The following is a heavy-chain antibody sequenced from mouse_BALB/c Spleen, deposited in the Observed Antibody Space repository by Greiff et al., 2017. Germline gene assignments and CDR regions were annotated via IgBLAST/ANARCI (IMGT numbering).Heavy chain of an antibody. D-gene: IGHD2-10*01. J-gene: IGHJ4*01. Sequence: EVQGVESGGGLVKPGGSLKLSCAASGFTFSDYYMYWVRQTPEKRLEWVATISDGGSYTYYPDSVKGRFTISRDNAKNNLYLQMSSLKSEDTAMYYCARAYYGNYAMDYWGQGTSVTVSS. CDR3: ARAYYGNYAMDY. CDR1: GFTFSDYY. CDR2: ISDGGSYT. V-gene: IGHV5-4*02.